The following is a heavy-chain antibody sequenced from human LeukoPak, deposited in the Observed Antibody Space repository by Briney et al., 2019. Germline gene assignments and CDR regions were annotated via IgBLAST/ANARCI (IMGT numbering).Heavy chain of an antibody. Sequence: GESLKISCKGSGYSFTSYWIGWVRQMPGKGLEWMGIIYPGDSDTRYSPSFQGQVTISADKSISTAYLQWSSLKASDTAMYYCARQGPAVGNLNYFDYWGQGTLVTVSS. CDR1: GYSFTSYW. CDR2: IYPGDSDT. J-gene: IGHJ4*02. D-gene: IGHD1-14*01. V-gene: IGHV5-51*01. CDR3: ARQGPAVGNLNYFDY.